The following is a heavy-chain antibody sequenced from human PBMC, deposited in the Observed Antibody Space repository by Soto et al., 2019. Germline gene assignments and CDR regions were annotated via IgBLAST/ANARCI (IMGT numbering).Heavy chain of an antibody. CDR3: ALGITMVRGPIPPYGMDV. V-gene: IGHV4-4*02. CDR2: IYHSGST. D-gene: IGHD3-10*01. J-gene: IGHJ6*02. Sequence: QVQLQESGPGLVKPSGTLSLTCAVSGGSISSSNWWSWVRQPPGKGLEWIGEIYHSGSTNYNPSLKSRVTISVDESKNQFSLKLSSVTAADTAVYYCALGITMVRGPIPPYGMDVWGQGTTVTVSS. CDR1: GGSISSSNW.